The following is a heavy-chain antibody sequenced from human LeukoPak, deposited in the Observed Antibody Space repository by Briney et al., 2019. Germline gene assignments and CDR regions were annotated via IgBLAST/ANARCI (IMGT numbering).Heavy chain of an antibody. CDR2: INPNSGGT. D-gene: IGHD5-24*01. CDR1: GYTFTGYY. J-gene: IGHJ4*02. CDR3: ARSGRTVEMAYYFDY. Sequence: ASVKVSCKASGYTFTGYYMHWVRQAPGQGLEWMGWINPNSGGTNYAQKFQGRVTITADESTSTAYMELSSLRSEDTAVYYCARSGRTVEMAYYFDYWGQGTLVTVSS. V-gene: IGHV1-2*02.